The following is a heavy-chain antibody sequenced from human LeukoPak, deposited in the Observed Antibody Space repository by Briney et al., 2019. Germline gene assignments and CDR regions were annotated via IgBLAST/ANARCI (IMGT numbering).Heavy chain of an antibody. CDR1: GGSISSYY. V-gene: IGHV4-59*01. CDR2: IYYSGST. J-gene: IGHJ6*02. CDR3: ARGFNGDPELAWYYGMDV. D-gene: IGHD4-17*01. Sequence: SETLSLTCTVSGGSISSYYWSWIRQPPGKGLEWIGYIYYSGSTNHNPSLKSRVTISVDTSKNQFSLKLSSVTAADTAVYYCARGFNGDPELAWYYGMDVWGQGTTVTVSS.